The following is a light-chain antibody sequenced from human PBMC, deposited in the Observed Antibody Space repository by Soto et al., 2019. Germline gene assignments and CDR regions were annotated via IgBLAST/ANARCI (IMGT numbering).Light chain of an antibody. V-gene: IGKV1-5*03. CDR2: KAS. CDR3: QHYNSCSEA. CDR1: QTISSW. Sequence: EIQMTQSPSTLSGSVGDRVTITCRASQTISSWLAWYQQKPGKAPKLLIYKASTLKSGVPSRFSGSGSGTEFTLTISSLQPDDFATYYCQHYNSCSEAFGQGTKVDIK. J-gene: IGKJ1*01.